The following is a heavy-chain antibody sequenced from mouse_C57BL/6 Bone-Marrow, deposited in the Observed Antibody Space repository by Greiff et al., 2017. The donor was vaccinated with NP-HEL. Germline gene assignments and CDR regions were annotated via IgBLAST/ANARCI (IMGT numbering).Heavy chain of an antibody. CDR2: FHPYNDDT. J-gene: IGHJ1*03. V-gene: IGHV1-47*01. D-gene: IGHD1-1*01. CDR1: GYTFTTYP. CDR3: ARRIVARGYFDV. Sequence: VKLVESGAELVKPGASVKMSCKASGYTFTTYPIEWMKQNHGKSLEWIGNFHPYNDDTKYNEKFKGKATLTVEKSSSTVYLELSRLTSDDSAVYYCARRIVARGYFDVWGTGTTVTVSS.